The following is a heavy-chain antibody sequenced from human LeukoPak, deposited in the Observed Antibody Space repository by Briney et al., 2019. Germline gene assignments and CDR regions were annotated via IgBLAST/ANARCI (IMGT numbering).Heavy chain of an antibody. Sequence: PGGSLRLSCAASGFNFGSYDMNWVRQAPGKGLEYVSTISTDGSNTWYADSVKGRFTISRDNSKNTVFLQVNNLRHEDTATYYCAKRVNGAFDIWGQGTMVSVSS. CDR1: GFNFGSYD. CDR2: ISTDGSNT. V-gene: IGHV3-23*01. CDR3: AKRVNGAFDI. J-gene: IGHJ3*02.